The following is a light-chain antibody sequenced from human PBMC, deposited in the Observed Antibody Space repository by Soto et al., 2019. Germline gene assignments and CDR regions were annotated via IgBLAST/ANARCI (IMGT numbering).Light chain of an antibody. J-gene: IGKJ4*01. Sequence: IGLKQSPGTLSLYKGERATLSCRASQSVSNNYLAWYQLKPGQAPRFLIYGASNRATGIPDRFSGSGSGTDFTLTISRLEPEDSAVYYCQQYGSSGLTFGGGTKVDIK. CDR1: QSVSNNY. CDR2: GAS. V-gene: IGKV3-20*01. CDR3: QQYGSSGLT.